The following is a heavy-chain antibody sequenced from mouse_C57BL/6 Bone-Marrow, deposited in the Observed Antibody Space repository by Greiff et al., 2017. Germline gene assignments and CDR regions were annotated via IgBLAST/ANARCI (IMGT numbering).Heavy chain of an antibody. CDR2: INPSNGGT. Sequence: QVQLQQSGTELVKPGASVKMSCKASGYTFTSYWMHWVKQRPGQGLEWIGNINPSNGGTNYNEKFKSKATLTVDKSSSTAYMQLSSLTSDDSAVYYCARSGSNYPYYFDYWGQGTTLTVSS. CDR3: ARSGSNYPYYFDY. V-gene: IGHV1-53*01. J-gene: IGHJ2*01. CDR1: GYTFTSYW. D-gene: IGHD2-5*01.